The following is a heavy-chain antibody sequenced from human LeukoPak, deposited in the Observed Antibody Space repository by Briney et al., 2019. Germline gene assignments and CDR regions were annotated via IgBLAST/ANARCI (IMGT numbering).Heavy chain of an antibody. CDR2: IYTSGST. J-gene: IGHJ1*01. D-gene: IGHD3-22*01. V-gene: IGHV4-4*07. Sequence: SETLSLTCTVSGGSISSYYWSWMRQPAGKGLEWIGRIYTSGSTNYNPSLKSRVTMSVDTSKNQFSLKLSSVTAADTAVYYCASNYYYDSSGYYSEYFQHWGQGTLVTVSS. CDR1: GGSISSYY. CDR3: ASNYYYDSSGYYSEYFQH.